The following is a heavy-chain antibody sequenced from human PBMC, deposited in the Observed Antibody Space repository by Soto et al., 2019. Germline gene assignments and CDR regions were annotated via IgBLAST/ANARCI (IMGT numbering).Heavy chain of an antibody. CDR1: GYTFTSYA. J-gene: IGHJ4*02. CDR2: INAGNGNT. CDR3: ARDMDAVAGIFYFDY. Sequence: QVQLVQSGAEVKKPGASVKVSCKASGYTFTSYAMHWVRQAPGQRLEWMGWINAGNGNTKYSQKFQGRVTITRDTSASTAYMELSSLRSEDTAVYYCARDMDAVAGIFYFDYWGQGTLVTVSS. V-gene: IGHV1-3*01. D-gene: IGHD6-19*01.